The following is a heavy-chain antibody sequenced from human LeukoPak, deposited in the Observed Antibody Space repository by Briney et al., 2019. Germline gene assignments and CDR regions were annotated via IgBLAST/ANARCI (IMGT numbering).Heavy chain of an antibody. CDR2: ISSSGSTV. J-gene: IGHJ4*02. V-gene: IGHV3-11*04. D-gene: IGHD1-14*01. CDR1: GFTFSDYY. Sequence: GGSLRLSCAASGFTFSDYYMSWIRQAPGKGLEWVSYISSSGSTVYYADSVKGRFTISRDNAKNSLYLQMSSLRAEDTALYYCARDRGRNSFDYWGQGTLVSVSS. CDR3: ARDRGRNSFDY.